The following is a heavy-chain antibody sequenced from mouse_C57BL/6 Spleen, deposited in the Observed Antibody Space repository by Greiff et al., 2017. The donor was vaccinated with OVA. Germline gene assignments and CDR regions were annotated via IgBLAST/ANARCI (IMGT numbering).Heavy chain of an antibody. CDR1: GYAFSSYW. J-gene: IGHJ1*03. V-gene: IGHV1-80*01. Sequence: VKLQESGAELVKPGASVKISCKASGYAFSSYWMNWVKQRPGKGLEWIGQIYPGDGDTNYNGKFKGKATLTADKSSSTAYMQLSSLTSEDSAVYFCAGYYYGSSYWYFDVWGTGTTVTVSS. CDR2: IYPGDGDT. CDR3: AGYYYGSSYWYFDV. D-gene: IGHD1-1*01.